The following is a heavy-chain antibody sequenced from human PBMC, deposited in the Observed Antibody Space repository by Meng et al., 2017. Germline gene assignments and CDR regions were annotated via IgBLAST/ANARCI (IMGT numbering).Heavy chain of an antibody. CDR1: GYTFTGYY. CDR2: INPNSGGT. CDR3: ARDYGSGRIILHFDY. J-gene: IGHJ4*02. Sequence: VQLVQSVAEEQKPGASVKVSCKASGYTFTGYYMHWVRQAPGQGLEWMGRINPNSGGTNYAQKFQGRVTMTRDTSISTAYMELSRLRSDDTAVYYCARDYGSGRIILHFDYWGQGTLVTVSS. V-gene: IGHV1-2*06. D-gene: IGHD3-10*01.